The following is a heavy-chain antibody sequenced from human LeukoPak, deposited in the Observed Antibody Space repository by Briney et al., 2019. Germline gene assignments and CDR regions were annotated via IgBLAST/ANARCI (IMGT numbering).Heavy chain of an antibody. CDR1: GFTFSSSA. V-gene: IGHV3-23*01. CDR3: ATWAATLLGTDH. CDR2: VGGSGTT. J-gene: IGHJ5*02. D-gene: IGHD3-3*01. Sequence: PGGSLRLSCAASGFTFSSSAVSWVRQAPGKGLEWVSGVGGSGTTYYADSVKGRFTISRDNSKNTLYLQMNSLRAEDTAVYYCATWAATLLGTDHWGQGTLVTVSS.